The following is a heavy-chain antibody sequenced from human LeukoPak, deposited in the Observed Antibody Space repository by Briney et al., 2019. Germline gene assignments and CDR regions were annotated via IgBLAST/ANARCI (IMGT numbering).Heavy chain of an antibody. CDR3: AAYGMDV. CDR2: ISYHARDQ. V-gene: IGHV3-30*04. CDR1: GFTFSDHA. J-gene: IGHJ6*02. Sequence: PGRSLRLSCTASGFTFSDHAMHWVRQAPGKGLEWVTVISYHARDQFYADSVKGRFTVSRDNSRNTLYLQMNSLRAEDTAVYYCAAYGMDVWGQGTTVTVSS.